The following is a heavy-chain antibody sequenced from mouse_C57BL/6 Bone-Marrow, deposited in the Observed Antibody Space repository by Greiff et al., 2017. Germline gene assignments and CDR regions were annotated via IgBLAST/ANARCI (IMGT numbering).Heavy chain of an antibody. CDR2: IDPENGDT. CDR1: GFNIKDDY. D-gene: IGHD1-1*01. Sequence: VQLKQSGAELVRPGASVKLSCTASGFNIKDDYMHWVKQRPEQGLEWIGWIDPENGDTEYASKFQGKATITADTSSNTAYLQLSSLTSEDTAVYYSTTEYYGSRGDYWGQGTTLTVSS. CDR3: TTEYYGSRGDY. J-gene: IGHJ2*01. V-gene: IGHV14-4*01.